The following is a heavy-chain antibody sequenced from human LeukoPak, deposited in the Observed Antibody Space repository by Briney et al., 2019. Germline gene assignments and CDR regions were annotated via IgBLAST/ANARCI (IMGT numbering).Heavy chain of an antibody. J-gene: IGHJ3*02. Sequence: GGSLRLSCGASGFTFSNYAMTWVRQAPGKGLEWVSSISGSGGSTYYADSVKGRFTISRDSSKNTLYLQMNSLRAEDTAVYYCARDTGYYGDYASAFDIWGQGTMVTVSS. CDR2: ISGSGGST. D-gene: IGHD4-17*01. V-gene: IGHV3-23*01. CDR1: GFTFSNYA. CDR3: ARDTGYYGDYASAFDI.